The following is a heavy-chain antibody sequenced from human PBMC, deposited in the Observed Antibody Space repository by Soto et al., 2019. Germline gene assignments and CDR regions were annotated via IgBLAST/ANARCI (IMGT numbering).Heavy chain of an antibody. CDR1: GGSFSTYY. CDR3: CWWLGSNWLDP. CDR2: INQSGNT. Sequence: QVQPQQWGTGLLKPSETLSLTCAVYGGSFSTYYWNWIRQPPGKGLGWIGEINQSGNTQYNPSLKCRVTMSLDTAKNQFSLKLTSVTAADTAVYYCCWWLGSNWLDPLGQGTLFTVSS. J-gene: IGHJ5*02. D-gene: IGHD2-8*02. V-gene: IGHV4-34*01.